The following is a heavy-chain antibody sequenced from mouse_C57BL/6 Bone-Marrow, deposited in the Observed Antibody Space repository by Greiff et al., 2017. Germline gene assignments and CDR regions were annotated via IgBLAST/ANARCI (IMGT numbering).Heavy chain of an antibody. CDR1: GYTFTGYW. CDR2: ILPGSGST. Sequence: QVQLKESGAELMKPGASVKLSCKATGYTFTGYWIEWVKQRPGHGLEWIGEILPGSGSTNYNEKFKGKATFTADTSSNTAYLQLSSLTTEDSAIYYCARTPLIYYYGSSALDYWGQGTTLTVSS. D-gene: IGHD1-1*01. V-gene: IGHV1-9*01. CDR3: ARTPLIYYYGSSALDY. J-gene: IGHJ2*01.